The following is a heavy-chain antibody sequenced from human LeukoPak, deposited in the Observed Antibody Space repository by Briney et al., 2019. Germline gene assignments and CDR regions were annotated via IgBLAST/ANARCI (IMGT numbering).Heavy chain of an antibody. D-gene: IGHD6-13*01. V-gene: IGHV3-11*06. CDR3: ARDLVAAAGTFDY. J-gene: IGHJ4*02. Sequence: GGSLRLSCAASGFTFSDYYMSWIRQAPGKGLEWVPYISSSSSYTNYADSVKGRFTISRDNAKNSLYLQMNSLRAEDTAVYYCARDLVAAAGTFDYWGQGTLVTVSS. CDR1: GFTFSDYY. CDR2: ISSSSSYT.